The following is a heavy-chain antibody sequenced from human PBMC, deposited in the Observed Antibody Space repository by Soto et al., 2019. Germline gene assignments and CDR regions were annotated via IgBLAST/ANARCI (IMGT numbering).Heavy chain of an antibody. CDR2: ISGSGGST. CDR3: AKEGESTGTRGDSYGMDV. D-gene: IGHD1-1*01. CDR1: GFTFSSYA. J-gene: IGHJ6*02. V-gene: IGHV3-23*01. Sequence: EVQLLESGGGLVQPGGSLRLSCAASGFTFSSYAMSWVRQAPGKGLEWVSAISGSGGSTYYADSVKGRFTISRDNSKNTLSLQMDSLIAEDTSVYYCAKEGESTGTRGDSYGMDVWGQGTTVTVSS.